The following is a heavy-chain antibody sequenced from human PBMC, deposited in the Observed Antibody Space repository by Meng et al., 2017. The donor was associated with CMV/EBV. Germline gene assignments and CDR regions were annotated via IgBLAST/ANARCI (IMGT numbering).Heavy chain of an antibody. CDR2: IYSGGSST. D-gene: IGHD3-22*01. CDR3: AKDNSSYDSSGYLDY. Sequence: GGPLRLSCAASGFTFSSYAMSWVRQAPGKGLEWVSVIYSGGSSTYYADSVKGWFTISRDNSKNTLYLQMNSLRAEDTAVYYCAKDNSSYDSSGYLDYWGQGTLVTVSS. J-gene: IGHJ4*02. V-gene: IGHV3-23*03. CDR1: GFTFSSYA.